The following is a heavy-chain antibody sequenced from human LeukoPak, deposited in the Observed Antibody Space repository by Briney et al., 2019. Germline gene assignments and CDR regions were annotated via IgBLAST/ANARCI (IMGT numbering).Heavy chain of an antibody. V-gene: IGHV3-30*03. CDR3: VRDWHLLLSGNYYYFMDV. D-gene: IGHD2-15*01. CDR1: GFTFSSYG. J-gene: IGHJ6*03. CDR2: ISYDGSNK. Sequence: QPGGSLRLSCAASGFTFSSYGMHWVRQAPGKGLEWVAVISYDGSNKYYADSVKGRFTISRDNTKNSLFLQMNSLRVEDTAVYYCVRDWHLLLSGNYYYFMDVWGQGTTVTVSS.